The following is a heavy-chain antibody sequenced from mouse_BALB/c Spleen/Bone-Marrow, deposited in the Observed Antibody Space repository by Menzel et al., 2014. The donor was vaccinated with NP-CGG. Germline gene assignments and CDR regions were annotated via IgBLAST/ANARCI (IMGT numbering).Heavy chain of an antibody. CDR3: ARSRGLRRDWYFDV. D-gene: IGHD2-4*01. Sequence: EVQVVESGPGLVRPSQSLSLTCTVTGYSITSDYACNWIRQFPGNKLEWLGYINYSGSTSYNPSLKSRISITRDTSKNQFFLQLNSVATEDTATFYCARSRGLRRDWYFDVWGAGTTVTVSS. CDR2: INYSGST. V-gene: IGHV3-2*02. J-gene: IGHJ1*01. CDR1: GYSITSDYA.